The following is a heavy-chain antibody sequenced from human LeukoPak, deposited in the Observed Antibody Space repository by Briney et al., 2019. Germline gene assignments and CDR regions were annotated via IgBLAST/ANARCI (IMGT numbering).Heavy chain of an antibody. D-gene: IGHD2-15*01. CDR3: AKDPSSGIVVVVAIAFDY. J-gene: IGHJ4*02. Sequence: GGSLRLSCAASGFTFSSYAMSWVRQAPGKGLEWVSAISGSGGSAYYADSVKGRFTISRDNSKNTLYLQMNSLRAEDTAVYYCAKDPSSGIVVVVAIAFDYWGQGTLVTVSS. V-gene: IGHV3-23*01. CDR1: GFTFSSYA. CDR2: ISGSGGSA.